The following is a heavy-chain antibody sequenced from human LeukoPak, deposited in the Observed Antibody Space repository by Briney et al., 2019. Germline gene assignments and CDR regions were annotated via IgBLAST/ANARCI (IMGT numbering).Heavy chain of an antibody. CDR1: GYTFTSYG. CDR2: INAYNGNT. CDR3: ARAQRGYCSGGSCYVLSY. V-gene: IGHV1-18*01. D-gene: IGHD2-15*01. Sequence: ASVKVSCKASGYTFTSYGISWVRQAPGQGLEWMGWINAYNGNTNYAQKFQGRVTMTRDTSISTAYMELSRLRSDDTAVYYCARAQRGYCSGGSCYVLSYWGQGTLVTVSS. J-gene: IGHJ4*02.